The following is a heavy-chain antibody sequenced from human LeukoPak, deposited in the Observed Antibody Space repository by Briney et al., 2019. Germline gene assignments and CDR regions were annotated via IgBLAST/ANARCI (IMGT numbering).Heavy chain of an antibody. CDR3: AREALLGYCSSTSCYDWFDP. CDR1: GGTVSSYA. Sequence: GASVKVSCKASGGTVSSYAISWVRQAPGQGLEWMGRIIPILGIANYAQKFQGRVTITADKSTSTAYMELSSLRSEDTAVYYCAREALLGYCSSTSCYDWFDPWGQGTLVTVSS. D-gene: IGHD2-2*01. V-gene: IGHV1-69*04. CDR2: IIPILGIA. J-gene: IGHJ5*02.